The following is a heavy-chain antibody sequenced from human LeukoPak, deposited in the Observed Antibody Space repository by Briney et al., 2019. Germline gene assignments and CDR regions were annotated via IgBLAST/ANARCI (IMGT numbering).Heavy chain of an antibody. J-gene: IGHJ4*02. Sequence: GGSLRLSCAASGFTVSSNYMSWARQAPGKGLEWVSVIYGGGSTYYADSVKGRFTISRDNSKNTLYLQMNSLRAEDTAVYYCARDPFLKADNFDYWGQGTLVTVSS. D-gene: IGHD2-15*01. CDR1: GFTVSSNY. CDR3: ARDPFLKADNFDY. V-gene: IGHV3-66*01. CDR2: IYGGGST.